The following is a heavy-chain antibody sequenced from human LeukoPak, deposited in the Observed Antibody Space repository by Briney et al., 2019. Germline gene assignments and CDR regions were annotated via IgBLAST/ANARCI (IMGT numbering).Heavy chain of an antibody. V-gene: IGHV4-39*07. CDR1: GGSIRTSSYH. CDR2: AYYGGST. Sequence: SETLSLTCTVSGGSIRTSSYHWAWIRQPPGKGLEWIGSAYYGGSTYYNPSLKSRVTISVDTSKNQFSLKLSSVTAADTAVYYCATTQWLAYYYYYMDVWGKGTTVTVSS. J-gene: IGHJ6*03. D-gene: IGHD6-19*01. CDR3: ATTQWLAYYYYYMDV.